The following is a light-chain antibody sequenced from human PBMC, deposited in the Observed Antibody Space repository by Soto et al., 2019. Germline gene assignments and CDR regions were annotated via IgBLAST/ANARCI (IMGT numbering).Light chain of an antibody. CDR1: HSVTSNY. CDR2: AAS. J-gene: IGKJ1*01. CDR3: QQYGSSPQT. Sequence: EIVLTQSPGTLSLSPGERATLSCRASHSVTSNYLAWYQQKPCQAPRLLIYAASGRASGIPDRFSGSGSGTDCILNISRLEPEDFAVYYCQQYGSSPQTFGQGTRVDIK. V-gene: IGKV3-20*01.